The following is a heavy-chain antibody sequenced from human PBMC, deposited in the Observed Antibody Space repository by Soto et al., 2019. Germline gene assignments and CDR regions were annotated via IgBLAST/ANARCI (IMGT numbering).Heavy chain of an antibody. D-gene: IGHD3-3*01. J-gene: IGHJ6*03. V-gene: IGHV4-59*01. CDR2: IYYSGST. Sequence: SETLSLTCTVSGGSISSYYWSWIRQPPGKGLEWIGYIYYSGSTNYNPSLKSRVTISVDTSKNQFSLKLSSVTAADTAVYYCARGHYDFWSGYPPAYYYYYYMDVWGKGTTVTVSS. CDR1: GGSISSYY. CDR3: ARGHYDFWSGYPPAYYYYYYMDV.